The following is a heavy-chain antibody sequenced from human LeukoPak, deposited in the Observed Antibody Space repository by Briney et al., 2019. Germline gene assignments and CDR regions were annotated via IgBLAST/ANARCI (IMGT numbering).Heavy chain of an antibody. Sequence: GGSLRLSCEASIFSFDLYGITWIRQAPGKGLEWISTISGSGSNTHYRDSVKGRFTISRDNSKNMVYLEMNSLRAEDTAFYYCARGSDVSTWNFLEDWGQGTLVTVSS. V-gene: IGHV3-23*01. D-gene: IGHD1-7*01. CDR3: ARGSDVSTWNFLED. CDR1: IFSFDLYG. CDR2: ISGSGSNT. J-gene: IGHJ4*02.